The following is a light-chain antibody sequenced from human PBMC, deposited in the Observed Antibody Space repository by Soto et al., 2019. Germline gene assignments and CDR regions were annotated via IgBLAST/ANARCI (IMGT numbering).Light chain of an antibody. CDR3: LQDYNYPWT. J-gene: IGKJ1*01. V-gene: IGKV1-6*02. Sequence: AIQMTQSPSSLSASVGDRVTITCRASQDIRTDLGWYQQKPGKAPKLLIYAASSLQSGVPSRFSGSGSGTDLTLTISSLQPEDFATYYCLQDYNYPWTFGQGTKVEIK. CDR2: AAS. CDR1: QDIRTD.